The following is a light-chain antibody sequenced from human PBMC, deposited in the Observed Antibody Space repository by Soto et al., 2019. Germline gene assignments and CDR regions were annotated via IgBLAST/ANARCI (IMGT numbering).Light chain of an antibody. V-gene: IGKV3-20*01. J-gene: IGKJ1*01. CDR1: QTVSSSSLVCQSVSSSC. CDR2: GAS. CDR3: QQYGSSRST. Sequence: EIVLTQSPGTLSLSPGERATLSCRASQTVSSSSLVCQSVSSSCLAWYQQKRGQAPRLLIYGASSRAPGIPVSFSGSGPGTDVHSTISRLALEDFAVYSCQQYGSSRSTLGHGPKVLI.